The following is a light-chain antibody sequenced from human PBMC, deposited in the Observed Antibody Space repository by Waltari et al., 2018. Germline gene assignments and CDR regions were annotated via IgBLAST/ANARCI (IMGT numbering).Light chain of an antibody. Sequence: QSALTQPRSVSGSPGQSVTISCTGTSSDVGGYNYVSWYQQHPYKAPKLMIYDVNKRPSGVPARFSGSKSGNTASLTISGLQAEDEADYYCCSYAGTYTSYMFFGGGTKLTVL. CDR2: DVN. J-gene: IGLJ2*01. CDR3: CSYAGTYTSYMF. CDR1: SSDVGGYNY. V-gene: IGLV2-11*01.